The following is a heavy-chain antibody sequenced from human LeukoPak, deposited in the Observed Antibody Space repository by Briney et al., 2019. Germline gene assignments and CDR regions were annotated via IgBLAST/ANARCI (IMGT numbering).Heavy chain of an antibody. CDR3: ASALSWYGSPYDY. J-gene: IGHJ4*02. D-gene: IGHD3-10*01. CDR1: GFTFSSYW. CDR2: INSDGSST. Sequence: GGSLRLSCAASGFTFSSYWMHWVRQAPGKGLVWVSRINSDGSSTSYADSVKGRFTISRDNAKNTLYLQMNSLRAEDTAAYYCASALSWYGSPYDYWGQGTLVTVSS. V-gene: IGHV3-74*01.